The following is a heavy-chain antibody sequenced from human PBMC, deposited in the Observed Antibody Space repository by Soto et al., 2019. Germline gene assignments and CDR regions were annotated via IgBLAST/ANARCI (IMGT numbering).Heavy chain of an antibody. Sequence: QVQLQESGPGLVKPSQTLSLTCPVSGGSISSGGYYWSWIRQPPGKGLEWIGYIYYSGSTYYKPSLKSRITISVDTSKNQFSLKLSSVTAADTAVYYCARAGTAEQLYFDYWGQGTLVTVSS. CDR3: ARAGTAEQLYFDY. V-gene: IGHV4-31*03. J-gene: IGHJ4*02. CDR1: GGSISSGGYY. D-gene: IGHD6-13*01. CDR2: IYYSGST.